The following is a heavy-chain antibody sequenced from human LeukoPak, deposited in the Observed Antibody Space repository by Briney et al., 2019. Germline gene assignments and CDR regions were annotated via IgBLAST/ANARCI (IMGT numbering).Heavy chain of an antibody. D-gene: IGHD6-19*01. J-gene: IGHJ4*02. CDR1: GGSISSSSYY. Sequence: PSETLSPTCTVSGGSISSSSYYWGWIRQPPGKGLEWIGSIYYSGNTYYNPSLKSRVTISVDPSKNQFSLKLSSVTAADTAVYYCARLPYSSGWPFDYWGQGTLVTVSS. CDR2: IYYSGNT. CDR3: ARLPYSSGWPFDY. V-gene: IGHV4-39*01.